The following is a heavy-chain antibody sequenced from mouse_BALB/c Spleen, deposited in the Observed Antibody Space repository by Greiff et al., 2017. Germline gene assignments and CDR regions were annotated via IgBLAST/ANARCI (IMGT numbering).Heavy chain of an antibody. CDR1: GFTFSSYT. J-gene: IGHJ1*01. V-gene: IGHV5-6-4*01. D-gene: IGHD4-1*01. CDR3: TREGRGNWGYFDV. CDR2: ISSGGSYT. Sequence: EVHLVESGGGLVKPGGSLKLSCAASGFTFSSYTMSWVRQTPEKRLEWVATISSGGSYTYYPDSVKGRFTISRDNAKNTLYLQMSSLKSEDTAMYYCTREGRGNWGYFDVWGAGTTVTVSS.